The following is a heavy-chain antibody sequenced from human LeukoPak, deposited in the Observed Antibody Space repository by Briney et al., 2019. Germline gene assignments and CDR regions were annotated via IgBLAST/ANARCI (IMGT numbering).Heavy chain of an antibody. CDR2: IWYDGSNK. CDR1: GFTFSSYG. V-gene: IGHV3-33*06. J-gene: IGHJ4*02. D-gene: IGHD2-2*01. CDR3: AKDGRRYCSSTSCYFSDY. Sequence: PGGSLRLSCAAFGFTFSSYGMHWVRQAPGKGLEWVAVIWYDGSNKYYADSVKGRFTISRDNSKNTLYLQMNSLRAEDTAVYYCAKDGRRYCSSTSCYFSDYWGQGTLVTVSS.